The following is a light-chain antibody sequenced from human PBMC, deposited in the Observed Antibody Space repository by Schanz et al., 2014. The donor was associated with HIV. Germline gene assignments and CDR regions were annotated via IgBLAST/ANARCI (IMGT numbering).Light chain of an antibody. J-gene: IGLJ3*02. CDR2: GSS. V-gene: IGLV1-40*01. CDR1: SSNIGAGYD. CDR3: AAWDDSLKGPV. Sequence: QSVLTQPPSVSGAPGQRVTISCTGSSSNIGAGYDVHWFQQLPGTAPILLIYGSSNRPSGVPDRFSGSKSGTSASLAISGLQSDDEADYYCAAWDDSLKGPVFGGGTKLTVL.